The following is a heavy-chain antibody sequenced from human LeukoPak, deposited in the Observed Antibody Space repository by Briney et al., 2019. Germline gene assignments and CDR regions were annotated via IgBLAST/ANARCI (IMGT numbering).Heavy chain of an antibody. D-gene: IGHD4-17*01. J-gene: IGHJ4*02. CDR2: ISNNGDHT. CDR1: GFSFSICS. Sequence: GGSLRLSCSASGFSFSICSMHWVRQAPGKGLEYVSAISNNGDHTNYPDSVKGRFTISRDNSKNTLYLQMSSLRAEDTAVYYCVKATVTSSYFDYFDSWGQGTRVTVSS. V-gene: IGHV3-64D*09. CDR3: VKATVTSSYFDYFDS.